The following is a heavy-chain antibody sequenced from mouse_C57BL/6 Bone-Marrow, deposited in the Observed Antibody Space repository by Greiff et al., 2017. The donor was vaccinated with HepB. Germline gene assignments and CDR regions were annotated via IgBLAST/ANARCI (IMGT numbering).Heavy chain of an antibody. CDR3: ARAEETGTSYCDV. Sequence: VQLPPPGAALVKPGASVPLSFKASGSTFPRSCLTWVTPRPGPGLEWIGDIYPGSGSTNYNEKFKSKATLTVDTSSSTAYMQLSSLTSEDSAVYYCARAEETGTSYCDVWGTGTTVTVSS. J-gene: IGHJ1*03. CDR1: GSTFPRSC. V-gene: IGHV1-55*01. CDR2: IYPGSGST. D-gene: IGHD4-1*01.